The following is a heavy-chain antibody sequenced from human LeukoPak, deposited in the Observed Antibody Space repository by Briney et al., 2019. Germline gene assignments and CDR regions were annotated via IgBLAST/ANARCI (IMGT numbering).Heavy chain of an antibody. D-gene: IGHD3-10*01. CDR1: GGSVSSGGYY. CDR3: ARAPRGWFDP. CDR2: ISSTGST. J-gene: IGHJ5*02. Sequence: SETLSLTCTVSGGSVSSGGYYWSWIRQPAGKGLEYLGRISSTGSTNYNPSLRSRVTISLDTSKNQFSLKLSSVTAADTAVYYCARAPRGWFDPWGQGTLVTVSS. V-gene: IGHV4-61*02.